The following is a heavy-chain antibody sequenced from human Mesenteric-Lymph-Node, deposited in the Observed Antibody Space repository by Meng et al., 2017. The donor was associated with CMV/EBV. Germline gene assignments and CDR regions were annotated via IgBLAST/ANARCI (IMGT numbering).Heavy chain of an antibody. J-gene: IGHJ6*02. CDR3: ARDTPIAARRGFGLDV. Sequence: ASVKVSCKASGYTFTSYYMHWVRQAPGQGLEWMGIINPSGGSTSYAQNLQGRLTMTTDTSTGTAYMDLRSLRSDDTAVYYCARDTPIAARRGFGLDVWGQGTTVTVSS. CDR1: GYTFTSYY. D-gene: IGHD6-6*01. V-gene: IGHV1-46*01. CDR2: INPSGGST.